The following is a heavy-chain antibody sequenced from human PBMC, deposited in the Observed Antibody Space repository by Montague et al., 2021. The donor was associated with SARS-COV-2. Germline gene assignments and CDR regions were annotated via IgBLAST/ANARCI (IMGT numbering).Heavy chain of an antibody. CDR1: GGSISSGGYY. CDR3: ARATAAPAAISIGFPRPIDAFEI. Sequence: TLSLTCTVSGGSISSGGYYWSWIRQHPGKGLEWIGYIYYSGSTYYXPSLKSRVTISIDTSNNQFSLKLNSVTAADTAVYYCARATAAPAAISIGFPRPIDAFEIWGQGTMVTVSS. CDR2: IYYSGST. J-gene: IGHJ3*02. V-gene: IGHV4-31*03. D-gene: IGHD2-2*01.